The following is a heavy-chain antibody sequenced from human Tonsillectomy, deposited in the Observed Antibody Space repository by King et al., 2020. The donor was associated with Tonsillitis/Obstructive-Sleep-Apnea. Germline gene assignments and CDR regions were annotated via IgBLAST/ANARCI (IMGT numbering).Heavy chain of an antibody. CDR3: ARHGLLPHYDFWSGFGSFPEFDP. V-gene: IGHV4-39*01. J-gene: IGHJ5*02. CDR2: IYYSGNT. CDR1: GGSISSGSYY. D-gene: IGHD3-3*01. Sequence: QLQESGPGLVKPSETLSLTCTVAGGSISSGSYYWGWIRQPPGKGLEWIGSIYYSGNTNYNPSLKSRVTISVDTSKNQFSLKLSSVTAADTAAFYCARHGLLPHYDFWSGFGSFPEFDPWGQGTLVTVSS.